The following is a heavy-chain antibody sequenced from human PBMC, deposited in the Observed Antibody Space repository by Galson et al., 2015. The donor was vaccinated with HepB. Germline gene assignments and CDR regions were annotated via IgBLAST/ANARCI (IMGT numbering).Heavy chain of an antibody. D-gene: IGHD2-2*01. CDR1: GFSFNNVW. V-gene: IGHV3-15*01. Sequence: SLRLSCAATGFSFNNVWMNWVRQAPGKGLEWVGRLQIKTDGGTPASAAPAKGRFTISREDSKNTRYLQMNSLKTDDTAVYYCTTDVYFSSYWSWIDPWGQGTLVTVSS. CDR3: TTDVYFSSYWSWIDP. CDR2: LQIKTDGGTP. J-gene: IGHJ5*02.